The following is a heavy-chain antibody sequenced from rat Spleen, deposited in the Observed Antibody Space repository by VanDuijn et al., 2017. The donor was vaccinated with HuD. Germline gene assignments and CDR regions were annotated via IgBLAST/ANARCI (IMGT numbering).Heavy chain of an antibody. CDR3: ASLSTGIPLDYWYFDF. J-gene: IGHJ1*01. CDR1: GFSLSSYG. CDR2: IWGNGNT. V-gene: IGHV2-13*01. Sequence: QVQLKESGPGLVKPSLTLSLTCTVSGFSLSSYGVIWVRQPPGKGLEWMGVIWGNGNTNYNSALKSRLSISRDTSKSQVFLKMSSLQTEDTATYYCASLSTGIPLDYWYFDFWGPGTMVTVSS. D-gene: IGHD1-4*01.